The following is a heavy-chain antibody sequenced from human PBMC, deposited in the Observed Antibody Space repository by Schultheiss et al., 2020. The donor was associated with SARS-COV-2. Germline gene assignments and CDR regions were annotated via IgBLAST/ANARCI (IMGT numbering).Heavy chain of an antibody. Sequence: GGSLRLSCKTSGYSFTRYWIGWVRQVPGKGLEWMGIIFPYDSDIKYSPSFKGQVSISADKSTSTAYLQWSSLKASDSAMYYCARPTWGYSTGFYPIHFDFWGQGTLVTVSS. J-gene: IGHJ4*02. CDR2: IFPYDSDI. V-gene: IGHV5-51*01. CDR1: GYSFTRYW. CDR3: ARPTWGYSTGFYPIHFDF. D-gene: IGHD3-22*01.